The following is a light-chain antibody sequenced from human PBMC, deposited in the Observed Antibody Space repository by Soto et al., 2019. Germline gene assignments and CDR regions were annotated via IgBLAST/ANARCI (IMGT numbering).Light chain of an antibody. Sequence: QSALTQPASVSGSPGQSITIPCTGTSSDIGGYNYVYWYQQFPGKAPKLMIYDVSNRPSGVSNRFSASKSGNTASLTISGLQAEDEASYYCSSYTSSSTLVVFGGGTKLTVL. J-gene: IGLJ2*01. CDR2: DVS. CDR3: SSYTSSSTLVV. V-gene: IGLV2-14*01. CDR1: SSDIGGYNY.